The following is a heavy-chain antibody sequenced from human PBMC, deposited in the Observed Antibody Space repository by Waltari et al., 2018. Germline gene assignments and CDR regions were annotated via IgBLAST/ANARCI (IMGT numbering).Heavy chain of an antibody. CDR3: ARHSAVTLFDY. V-gene: IGHV4-38-2*01. Sequence: QVQLQESGPGLVKPSETLSLTCAVSGYSISSGYYWGWIRQPPGKGLEWIGSIYHSGSTYYNPALKSRVTISVETSKNQFSRKLSSVTAEDTAVYYCARHSAVTLFDYWGQGTLVTVSA. CDR2: IYHSGST. CDR1: GYSISSGYY. J-gene: IGHJ4*02. D-gene: IGHD4-17*01.